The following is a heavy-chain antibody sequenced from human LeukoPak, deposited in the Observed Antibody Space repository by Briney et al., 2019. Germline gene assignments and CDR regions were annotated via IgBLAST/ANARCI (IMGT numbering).Heavy chain of an antibody. J-gene: IGHJ3*01. Sequence: GGSLRLSCAASGFTFSSYAMHWVRQAPGKGLEWVAVISYDGSNKYYADSVKGRFTISRDNSKNTLYLQMNSLRAEDTAVYYCARSDTAMTNDDYWGQGTMVTVSS. CDR3: ARSDTAMTNDDY. CDR2: ISYDGSNK. D-gene: IGHD5-18*01. V-gene: IGHV3-30*04. CDR1: GFTFSSYA.